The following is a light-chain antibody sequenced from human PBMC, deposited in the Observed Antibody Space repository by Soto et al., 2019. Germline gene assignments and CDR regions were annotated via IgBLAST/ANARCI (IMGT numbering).Light chain of an antibody. Sequence: DIVMTQSPLSLPVTPGEPASISCRSSQSLLHSEGDNSLDWYLQKPGQSPQLLISLASTLAIEVPARFSCSGSGTDFTLKISRVEAEDGGVYYCMQALQTPFTFGGGTNVEIK. V-gene: IGKV2-28*01. CDR3: MQALQTPFT. CDR2: LAS. CDR1: QSLLHSEGDNS. J-gene: IGKJ4*01.